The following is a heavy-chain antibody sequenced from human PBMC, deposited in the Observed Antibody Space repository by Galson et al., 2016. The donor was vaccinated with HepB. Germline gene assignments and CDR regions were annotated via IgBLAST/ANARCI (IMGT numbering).Heavy chain of an antibody. CDR3: ARDEVLTSLRFDY. J-gene: IGHJ4*03. CDR1: GDSVSTNSAA. D-gene: IGHD4/OR15-4a*01. V-gene: IGHV6-1*01. CDR2: TYYRSKWYN. Sequence: CAISGDSVSTNSAAWNWIRQSPSRGLEWLGRTYYRSKWYNDYAVSVKSRITIDPDTSKNQFSLHLNSVTPEDTAVYYCARDEVLTSLRFDYWGQGTTVTVSS.